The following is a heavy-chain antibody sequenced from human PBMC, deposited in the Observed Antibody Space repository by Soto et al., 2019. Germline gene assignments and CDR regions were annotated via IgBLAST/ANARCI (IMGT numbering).Heavy chain of an antibody. D-gene: IGHD3-22*01. Sequence: QVQLVPPGAEVKKPGSSVKVSCRASEDTFSTYSMIWVRQAPAQGLEWLGGIIPTLGTPSYAQRFQGRVTITADKSTSTAYMELSSLRSEYTAVYYCAKEWSSYDRSGYYRPDSWGQGTLVTDSS. V-gene: IGHV1-69*06. J-gene: IGHJ4*02. CDR2: IIPTLGTP. CDR3: AKEWSSYDRSGYYRPDS. CDR1: EDTFSTYS.